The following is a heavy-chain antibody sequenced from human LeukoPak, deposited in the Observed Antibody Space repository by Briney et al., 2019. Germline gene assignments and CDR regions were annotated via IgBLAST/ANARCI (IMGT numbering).Heavy chain of an antibody. CDR2: ISWNSGSI. V-gene: IGHV3-9*01. CDR1: GFTFDDYA. J-gene: IGHJ3*02. D-gene: IGHD3-10*01. CDR3: AGVLLWFGERPQNDAFDI. Sequence: GRSLRLSCAASGFTFDDYAMHWVRQAPGKGLEWVSGISWNSGSIGYADSVKGRFTISRDNAKKSLYLQMNSLRAEDTALYYCAGVLLWFGERPQNDAFDIWGQGTMVTVSS.